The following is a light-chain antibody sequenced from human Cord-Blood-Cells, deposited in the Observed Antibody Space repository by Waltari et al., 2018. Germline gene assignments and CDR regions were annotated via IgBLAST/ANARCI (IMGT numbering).Light chain of an antibody. CDR3: CSYAGSSTWV. Sequence: QSALTQPASVSGSPGQSITLSCTGTSSDVGSYNLVSWYQQHPGKAPKLMIYEGSKRPSGVSNRFSGSKSGNTASLTIFGLQAEDEADYYCCSYAGSSTWVFGGGTKLTVL. CDR1: SSDVGSYNL. J-gene: IGLJ3*02. V-gene: IGLV2-23*01. CDR2: EGS.